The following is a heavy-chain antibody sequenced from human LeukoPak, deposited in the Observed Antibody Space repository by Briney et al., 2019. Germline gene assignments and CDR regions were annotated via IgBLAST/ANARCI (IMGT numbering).Heavy chain of an antibody. J-gene: IGHJ3*02. CDR2: IRTKANDT. CDR3: ARDRGGSYYPSDDALDI. V-gene: IGHV3-23*05. D-gene: IGHD1-26*01. CDR1: GFTFSNFP. Sequence: GGSLRLSCAASGFTFSNFPMTWVRQAPGRGLEWVSTIRTKANDTCYVDSVEGGFTSPRDNSKDTLYLQMNRLRADDTAIYYCARDRGGSYYPSDDALDIWGQGTMVTVSS.